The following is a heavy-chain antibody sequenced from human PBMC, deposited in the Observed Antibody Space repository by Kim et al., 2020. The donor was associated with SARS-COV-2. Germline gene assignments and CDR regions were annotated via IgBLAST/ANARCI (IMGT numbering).Heavy chain of an antibody. CDR2: ISGSGGST. D-gene: IGHD6-13*01. CDR1: GFTFSSYA. CDR3: AKALYSSSWYNLKDAFDI. Sequence: GGSLRLSCAASGFTFSSYAMSWVRQAPGKGLEWVSAISGSGGSTYYADSVKGRFTISRDNSKNTLYLQMNSLRAEDTAVYYCAKALYSSSWYNLKDAFDIWGQGTMVTVSS. V-gene: IGHV3-23*01. J-gene: IGHJ3*02.